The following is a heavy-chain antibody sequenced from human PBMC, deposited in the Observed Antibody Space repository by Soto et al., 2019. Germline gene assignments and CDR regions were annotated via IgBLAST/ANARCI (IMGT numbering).Heavy chain of an antibody. Sequence: GGSLRLSCAASGFTFSSYSMNWVRQAPGKGLEWVSYISSSSSTIYYADSVKGRFTISRDNAKNSLYLQMNSLRAEDTAVYYCARDLLSILGDYYYYMDVWGKGTTVTVSS. CDR3: ARDLLSILGDYYYYMDV. V-gene: IGHV3-48*04. CDR2: ISSSSSTI. D-gene: IGHD3-16*01. CDR1: GFTFSSYS. J-gene: IGHJ6*03.